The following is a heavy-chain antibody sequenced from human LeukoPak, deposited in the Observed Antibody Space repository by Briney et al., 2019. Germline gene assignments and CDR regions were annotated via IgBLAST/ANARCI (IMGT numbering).Heavy chain of an antibody. V-gene: IGHV4-30-2*01. D-gene: IGHD2-2*01. CDR2: IYHSGST. CDR1: GGSISSGGYY. CDR3: ARDPVRYCSSTSCPPQDHMDV. J-gene: IGHJ6*03. Sequence: SETLSLTCTVSGGSISSGGYYWSWIRQPPGKGLEWIGYIYHSGSTYYNPSLKSRVTISVDRSKNQFSLKLSSVTAADTAVYYCARDPVRYCSSTSCPPQDHMDVWGKGTTVTVSS.